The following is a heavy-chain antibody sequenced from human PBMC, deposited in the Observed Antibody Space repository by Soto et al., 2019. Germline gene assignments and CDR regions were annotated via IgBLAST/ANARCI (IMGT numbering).Heavy chain of an antibody. CDR3: ARPRRGSYFDY. CDR2: IYYSGST. Sequence: QLQLQESGPGLVKPSETLSLTCTVSGGSISSSSYYWGWIRQPPGKGLEWIGSIYYSGSTHYNPSLKMRVTLSGDTAKNPFPLKPSSVTAADTAVYYCARPRRGSYFDYWGQGTLVTVSS. V-gene: IGHV4-39*01. CDR1: GGSISSSSYY. J-gene: IGHJ4*02. D-gene: IGHD3-16*01.